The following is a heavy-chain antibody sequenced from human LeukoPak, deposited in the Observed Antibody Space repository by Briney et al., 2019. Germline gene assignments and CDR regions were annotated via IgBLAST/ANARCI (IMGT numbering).Heavy chain of an antibody. Sequence: GGSLRLSCAASGFTFSSYAMSWVRQAPGEGLEWVSAISGSGGSTYYADSVKGRFTISRDNSKNTLYLQMNSLRAEDTAVYYCAKPRGTAFSSGWYYYFDYWGQGTLVTVSS. J-gene: IGHJ4*02. CDR2: ISGSGGST. CDR1: GFTFSSYA. D-gene: IGHD6-19*01. V-gene: IGHV3-23*01. CDR3: AKPRGTAFSSGWYYYFDY.